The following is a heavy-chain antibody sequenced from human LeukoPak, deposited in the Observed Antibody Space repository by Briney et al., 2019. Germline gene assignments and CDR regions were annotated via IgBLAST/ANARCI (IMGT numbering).Heavy chain of an antibody. D-gene: IGHD5-18*01. CDR1: GFTFSSYT. V-gene: IGHV3-21*01. CDR3: ARAVWGTATVYYSYYMDV. J-gene: IGHJ6*03. CDR2: ISSSSRDI. Sequence: GGSLRLSCAASGFTFSSYTMNWVRQAPGKGLEWVAAISSSSRDIFYADSVKGRFTVSRDNAKNSLYLQMNSLRDGDTAVYFCARAVWGTATVYYSYYMDVWGKGTTVTVSS.